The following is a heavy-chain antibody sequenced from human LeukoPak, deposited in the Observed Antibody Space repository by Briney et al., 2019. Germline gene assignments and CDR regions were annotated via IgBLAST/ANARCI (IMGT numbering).Heavy chain of an antibody. CDR3: ARDPWINSGYPSYYCDY. Sequence: ASVKVSCKASGYTFTIHQMHWVRQAPGQGLEWMGIINPSGGSAYYAQKFQGRVTMIRDMSTSTVYMELSNLRSEDTAVYYCARDPWINSGYPSYYCDYWGQGTLVTVSS. V-gene: IGHV1-46*01. J-gene: IGHJ4*02. CDR1: GYTFTIHQ. CDR2: INPSGGSA. D-gene: IGHD5-12*01.